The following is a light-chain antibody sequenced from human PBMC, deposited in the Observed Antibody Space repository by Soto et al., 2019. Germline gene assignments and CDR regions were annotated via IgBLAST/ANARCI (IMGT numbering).Light chain of an antibody. CDR2: WPS. Sequence: DIVMTQSPDSLAVSLGERATINCKSSQSGLYSTNNKTYLAWYQQKPGQPHKLLIYWPSTRESGVPDRFSGSGSGTDFTFTISSLQAEYVAIYYCQQYYSTPPSFGPGTKVDIK. J-gene: IGKJ3*01. V-gene: IGKV4-1*01. CDR1: QSGLYSTNNKTY. CDR3: QQYYSTPPS.